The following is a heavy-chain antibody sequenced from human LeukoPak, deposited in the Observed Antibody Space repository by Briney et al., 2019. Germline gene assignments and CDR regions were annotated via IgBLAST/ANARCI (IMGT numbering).Heavy chain of an antibody. CDR3: AREWGRIAAAGTGWLDP. CDR1: GGSIGDYF. CDR2: SYYTGST. Sequence: KPSETLSLTCTVSGGSIGDYFWTWVRQPPGKGLEWFGDSYYTGSTRFNPSLKSRVTMSVDTSKNQFSLKLNSVTAADTAVYYCAREWGRIAAAGTGWLDPWGQGTLVTVSS. V-gene: IGHV4-59*01. D-gene: IGHD6-13*01. J-gene: IGHJ5*02.